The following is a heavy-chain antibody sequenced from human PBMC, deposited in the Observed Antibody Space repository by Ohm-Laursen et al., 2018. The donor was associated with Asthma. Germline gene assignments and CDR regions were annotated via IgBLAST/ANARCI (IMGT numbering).Heavy chain of an antibody. CDR1: GYTFSRYS. J-gene: IGHJ6*02. D-gene: IGHD1-26*01. CDR3: ARGWELPRYYYYYGMDV. Sequence: SLRLSCAASGYTFSRYSIHWVRQIPGKGLDWVSVIFGSTGTNYADSVKGRFTISRDNAKNSLYLQMNSLRAEDTAVYYCARGWELPRYYYYYGMDVWGQGTTVTVSS. CDR2: IFGSTGT. V-gene: IGHV3-69-1*01.